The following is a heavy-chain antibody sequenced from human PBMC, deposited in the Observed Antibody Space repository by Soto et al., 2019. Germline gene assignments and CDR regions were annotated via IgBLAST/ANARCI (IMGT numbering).Heavy chain of an antibody. CDR2: IYRTGST. J-gene: IGHJ4*02. CDR3: ASRDPGTSFDY. D-gene: IGHD1-7*01. Sequence: PSETLSLTCTVAGGSISSNYWNWVRQPPGKGLEWIGEIYRTGSTNYNPSLKSRGTISLDKYENQFSLKVTSLTAADTAVYYCASRDPGTSFDYWGQGTLVTVSS. CDR1: GGSISSNY. V-gene: IGHV4-4*02.